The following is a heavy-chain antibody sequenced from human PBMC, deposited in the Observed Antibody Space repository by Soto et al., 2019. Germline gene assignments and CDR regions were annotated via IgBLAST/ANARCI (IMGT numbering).Heavy chain of an antibody. D-gene: IGHD3-10*01. CDR3: ARHPYAMVRGVANWFDP. J-gene: IGHJ5*02. Sequence: SGTLSLTCTVSGGSISSSSYYWGWIRQPPGKGLEWIGSIYYSGSTYYNPSLKSRVTISVDTSKNQFSLKLSSVTAADTAVYYCARHPYAMVRGVANWFDPWGQGTLVTVSS. CDR1: GGSISSSSYY. V-gene: IGHV4-39*01. CDR2: IYYSGST.